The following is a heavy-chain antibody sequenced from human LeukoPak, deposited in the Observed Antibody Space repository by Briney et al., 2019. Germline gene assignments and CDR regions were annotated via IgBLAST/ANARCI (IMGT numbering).Heavy chain of an antibody. V-gene: IGHV1-8*03. D-gene: IGHD1-26*01. CDR3: ASAGVATDPQFDY. CDR1: GYTFTSYD. J-gene: IGHJ4*02. CDR2: MNPNRGNT. Sequence: SVNVSRKPSGYTFTSYDINWVRQATGQGLEWMGWMNPNRGNTTYAQKSQGRVTITRNTSISTAYMELSSLRSEDTAVYYCASAGVATDPQFDYWGQGTLVTVSS.